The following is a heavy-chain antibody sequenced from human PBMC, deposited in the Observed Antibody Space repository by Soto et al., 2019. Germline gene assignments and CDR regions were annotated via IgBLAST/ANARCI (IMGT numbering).Heavy chain of an antibody. CDR1: GYTFTSYD. CDR3: ARGRTNYYGSGTYYKGYYYYGMDV. D-gene: IGHD3-10*01. J-gene: IGHJ6*02. Sequence: QVQLVQSGAEVKKPGASVKVSCKASGYTFTSYDINWVRQATGQGLERMGWMSPNSGNTGYAQKFQGRLTMTRNTSISTAYMELSSLRSEDTAVYYCARGRTNYYGSGTYYKGYYYYGMDVWGQGTTVTVSS. V-gene: IGHV1-8*01. CDR2: MSPNSGNT.